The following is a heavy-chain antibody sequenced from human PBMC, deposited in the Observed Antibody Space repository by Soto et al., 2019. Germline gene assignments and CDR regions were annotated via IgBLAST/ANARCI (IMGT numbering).Heavy chain of an antibody. CDR2: ISGSGGST. J-gene: IGHJ4*02. D-gene: IGHD4-17*01. CDR1: GFTFSSYA. V-gene: IGHV3-23*01. Sequence: GGSLRLSCAASGFTFSSYAMSWVRQAPGKGLEWVSAISGSGGSTYYADSVKGRFTISRDNSKNTLYLQMNSLRAEDTAVYYCAKLPDDYGDYAQVFNYWGQGTLVTVSS. CDR3: AKLPDDYGDYAQVFNY.